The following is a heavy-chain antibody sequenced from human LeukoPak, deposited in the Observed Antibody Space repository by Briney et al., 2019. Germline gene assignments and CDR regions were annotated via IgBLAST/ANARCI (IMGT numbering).Heavy chain of an antibody. CDR1: GFTFSSYW. V-gene: IGHV3-74*01. CDR3: ARDPGIAAVDY. CDR2: INSDGSST. Sequence: RGSLRLSCAASGFTFSSYWMHWVRQAPGKGQVWVSRINSDGSSTSYADSVKGRFTISRDNAKNTLYLQMNSLRAEDTAVYYCARDPGIAAVDYWGQGTLVTVSS. D-gene: IGHD6-13*01. J-gene: IGHJ4*02.